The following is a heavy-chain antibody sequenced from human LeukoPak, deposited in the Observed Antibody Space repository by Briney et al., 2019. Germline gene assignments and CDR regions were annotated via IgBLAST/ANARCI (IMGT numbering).Heavy chain of an antibody. CDR1: GYTFTSYG. CDR2: ISAYNGNT. J-gene: IGHJ5*02. CDR3: ARTYYYGSGSSGQFDP. D-gene: IGHD3-10*01. Sequence: ASVKVSCKASGYTFTSYGISWVRPAPGQGLEWMGWISAYNGNTNYAQKLQGRVTMTTDTSTSTAYMELRSLRSDDTAVYYCARTYYYGSGSSGQFDPWGQGTLVTVSS. V-gene: IGHV1-18*01.